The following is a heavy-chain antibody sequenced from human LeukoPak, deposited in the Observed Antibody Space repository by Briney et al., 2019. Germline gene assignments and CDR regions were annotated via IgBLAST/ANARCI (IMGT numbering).Heavy chain of an antibody. Sequence: SETLSLTCTVSGGSISSYYWSWIRQPAGKGLEWIGRIYTSGSTNYNPSLKSRVIMSVDPSKNQFSLKLSSVTAADTAVYYCASLINYYGSGSPPLYYYYMDVWGKGTTVTVSS. CDR3: ASLINYYGSGSPPLYYYYMDV. CDR2: IYTSGST. J-gene: IGHJ6*03. D-gene: IGHD3-10*01. CDR1: GGSISSYY. V-gene: IGHV4-4*07.